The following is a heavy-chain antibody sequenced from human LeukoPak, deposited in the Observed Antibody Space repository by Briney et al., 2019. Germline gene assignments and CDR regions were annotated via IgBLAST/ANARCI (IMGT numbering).Heavy chain of an antibody. CDR2: IYPGDSDT. V-gene: IGHV5-51*01. J-gene: IGHJ4*02. Sequence: GESLKISCKGSGYGFTSYWIGWVRQMPGKGLEWMGIIYPGDSDTRYSPSFQGQVTISADKSISTAYLQWSSLKASDTAMYYCARSYYYDSSGYYSDYWGQGTLVTVSS. D-gene: IGHD3-22*01. CDR1: GYGFTSYW. CDR3: ARSYYYDSSGYYSDY.